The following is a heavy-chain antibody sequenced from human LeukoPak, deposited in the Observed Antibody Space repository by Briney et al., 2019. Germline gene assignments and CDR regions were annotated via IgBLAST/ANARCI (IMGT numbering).Heavy chain of an antibody. D-gene: IGHD3-10*01. J-gene: IGHJ4*02. CDR2: VNHSGRT. Sequence: SETLSLTCAVYGGSFSGYYWSWIRQPPGKGLEWIGEVNHSGRTNYNPSLKSRVTISLDTSKNQFSLKLSSVSAADTTVYYCARGLPYGSGSYNFDYWGQGTLVTVSS. CDR1: GGSFSGYY. V-gene: IGHV4-34*01. CDR3: ARGLPYGSGSYNFDY.